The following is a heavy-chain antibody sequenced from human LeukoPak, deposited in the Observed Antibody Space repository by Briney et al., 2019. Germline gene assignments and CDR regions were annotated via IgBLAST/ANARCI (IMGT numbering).Heavy chain of an antibody. Sequence: ASVKVSCKASGYTFTGYYMHWVRQAPGQGLEWMGWINPNSGGTNYAQKFQGRVTMTRDTSISTAYMELGRTRSDDPAVYYCARGRYFDWLLWTYWGQGTLVTVSS. CDR3: ARGRYFDWLLWTY. CDR2: INPNSGGT. J-gene: IGHJ4*02. CDR1: GYTFTGYY. D-gene: IGHD3-9*01. V-gene: IGHV1-2*02.